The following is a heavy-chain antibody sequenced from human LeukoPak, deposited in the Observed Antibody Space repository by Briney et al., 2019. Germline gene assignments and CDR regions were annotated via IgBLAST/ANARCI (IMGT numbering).Heavy chain of an antibody. Sequence: AETLSLTCAVYGGSFSDYYWRWVRQPPGKGLEWIGYIYYSGSTNYNPSLKSRVTMSVDTSKNQFSLKLSSVPAADTAVYYCARMGKSLAFDIWGQGTMVTVSS. CDR2: IYYSGST. V-gene: IGHV4-34*11. CDR1: GGSFSDYY. D-gene: IGHD3-16*01. CDR3: ARMGKSLAFDI. J-gene: IGHJ3*02.